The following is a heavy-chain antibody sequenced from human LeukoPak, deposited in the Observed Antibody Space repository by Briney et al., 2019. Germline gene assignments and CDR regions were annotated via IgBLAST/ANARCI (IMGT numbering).Heavy chain of an antibody. CDR1: GYTFTGYY. CDR3: ARGIVGATHTEAFDI. CDR2: INPNSGGT. V-gene: IGHV1-2*02. D-gene: IGHD1-26*01. J-gene: IGHJ3*02. Sequence: ASVKVSCKASGYTFTGYYMHWVRQAPGQGLEWMGWINPNSGGTNYAQKFQGRVTMTRDTSISTAYMELSRLRSDDTAVYYCARGIVGATHTEAFDIWGQGTMVTVSS.